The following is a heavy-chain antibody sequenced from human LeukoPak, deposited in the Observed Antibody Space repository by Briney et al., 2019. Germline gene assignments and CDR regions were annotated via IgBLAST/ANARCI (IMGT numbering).Heavy chain of an antibody. J-gene: IGHJ4*02. V-gene: IGHV3-7*01. D-gene: IGHD5-24*01. CDR1: GFIFSDFW. CDR2: INEDGSVQ. Sequence: GGSLRLSCVASGFIFSDFWMNWVRLVPGKGLEWVANINEDGSVQDYVGSVRGRFTISRDNAKNSLYLHMNSVRVEDTAVYYCATRESSMARSHWGQGTLVNISS. CDR3: ATRESSMARSH.